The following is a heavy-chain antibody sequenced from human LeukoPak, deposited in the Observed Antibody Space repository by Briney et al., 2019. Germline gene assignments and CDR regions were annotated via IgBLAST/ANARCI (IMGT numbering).Heavy chain of an antibody. CDR3: TAGALGY. Sequence: PGGSLRLSCAASGLSFTSYWMSWVRQAPGKGLEWVANIKPDGSDKYYVDSVKGRFTISRDNAKNSLYLQMNSLRAEDTAVYYCTAGALGYWGRGTLINVSS. J-gene: IGHJ4*02. D-gene: IGHD3-16*01. CDR2: IKPDGSDK. CDR1: GLSFTSYW. V-gene: IGHV3-7*01.